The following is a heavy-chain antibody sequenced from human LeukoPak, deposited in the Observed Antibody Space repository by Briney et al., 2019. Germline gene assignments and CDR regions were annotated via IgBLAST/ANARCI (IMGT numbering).Heavy chain of an antibody. Sequence: GGSLRLSCAASGFTFDDYAMHWVRQAPGKGLEWVSGISWNSGSIGYADSVKGRFTISRDNAKNSLYLQMNSLRAEDTALYYCAKDIGAVDYGSGSFPFDYWGQGTLVTVSS. CDR1: GFTFDDYA. V-gene: IGHV3-9*01. J-gene: IGHJ4*02. CDR3: AKDIGAVDYGSGSFPFDY. CDR2: ISWNSGSI. D-gene: IGHD3-10*01.